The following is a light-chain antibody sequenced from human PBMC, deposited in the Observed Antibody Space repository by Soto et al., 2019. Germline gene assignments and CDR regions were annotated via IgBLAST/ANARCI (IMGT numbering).Light chain of an antibody. CDR1: QDISNY. Sequence: DIQMTQSPSSLSASVGDRVTITCQASQDISNYLNWYQQKPGKAPKLLIYDASNLETGVSSRFSGSGSGTHFTFTITSLQPEDFATYYCQQYDNLPRYTFGQGTKLEIK. V-gene: IGKV1-33*01. J-gene: IGKJ2*01. CDR2: DAS. CDR3: QQYDNLPRYT.